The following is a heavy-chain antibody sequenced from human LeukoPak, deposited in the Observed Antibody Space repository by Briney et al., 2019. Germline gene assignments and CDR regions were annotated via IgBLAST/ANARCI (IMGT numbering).Heavy chain of an antibody. D-gene: IGHD3-10*01. J-gene: IGHJ5*02. CDR3: ARAGRVVRGHNWFDP. CDR1: GGSFSGYY. V-gene: IGHV4-34*01. Sequence: SETLSLTCAVYGGSFSGYYWSWIRQPPGKGLEWIGEINHSGSTNYNPSLKSRVTISVDTSKNQFSLKLSSVTAADTAVYYCARAGRVVRGHNWFDPWGQGTLVTVSS. CDR2: INHSGST.